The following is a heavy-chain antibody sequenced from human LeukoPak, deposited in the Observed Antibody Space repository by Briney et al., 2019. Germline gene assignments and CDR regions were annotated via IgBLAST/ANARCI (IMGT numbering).Heavy chain of an antibody. CDR1: GFTFSSYA. D-gene: IGHD1-26*01. CDR2: ISYDGSNK. Sequence: PGGSLRLSCAASGFTFSSYAMHWVRQAPGKGLEWVAVISYDGSNKYYADSVKGRFTISRDNSKNTLYLQMNSLRAEDTAVYYCARDRWEPPLLYYFDYWGQGTLVTVSS. V-gene: IGHV3-30-3*01. CDR3: ARDRWEPPLLYYFDY. J-gene: IGHJ4*02.